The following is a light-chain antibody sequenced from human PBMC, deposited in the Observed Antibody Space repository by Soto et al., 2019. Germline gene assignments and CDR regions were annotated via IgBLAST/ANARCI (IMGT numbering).Light chain of an antibody. CDR2: DVS. V-gene: IGLV2-14*01. CDR3: SSYTSSNTVI. CDR1: SSDVGGYNY. J-gene: IGLJ2*01. Sequence: QSALTQPASVSGSPGQSIAISCTGTSSDVGGYNYVSWYQQHPGKAPKLMIYDVSARPSGVFNRFSGSKSDNTASLTISGLQAEDEADYYCSSYTSSNTVIFGGGTKLTVL.